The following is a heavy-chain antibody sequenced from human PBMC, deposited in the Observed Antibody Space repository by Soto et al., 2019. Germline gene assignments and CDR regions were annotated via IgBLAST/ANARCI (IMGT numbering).Heavy chain of an antibody. CDR3: ESPFSAEFFDH. V-gene: IGHV4-39*01. CDR1: GDSITSNSYF. J-gene: IGHJ4*02. CDR2: IYYSGTT. Sequence: PSETLSLTCTVSGDSITSNSYFWAWIRQPPGKGLEWIGSIYYSGTTYYNPSLKSRVTISVDRSKNQFSLKLSSVTAADTAVFFCESPFSAEFFDHSGPGALLNVSS. D-gene: IGHD2-2*01.